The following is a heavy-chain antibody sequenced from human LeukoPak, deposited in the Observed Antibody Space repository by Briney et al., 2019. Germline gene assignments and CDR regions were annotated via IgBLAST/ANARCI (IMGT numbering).Heavy chain of an antibody. Sequence: ASVKLSCKASGYTFTCHYIHWVRQRPGQGLERMGLIHPNTGSTKYAQKFQGRVTMTSDPSSSPAYMELSSLRSADTAVCYYASEYKYDSSGANAFDIWGQGTMVTVSS. CDR1: GYTFTCHY. D-gene: IGHD3-22*01. CDR3: ASEYKYDSSGANAFDI. J-gene: IGHJ3*02. V-gene: IGHV1-2*02. CDR2: IHPNTGST.